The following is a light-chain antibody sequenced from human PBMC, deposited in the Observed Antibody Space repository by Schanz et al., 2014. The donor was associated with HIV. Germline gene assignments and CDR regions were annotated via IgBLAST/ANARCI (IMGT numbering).Light chain of an antibody. Sequence: QSVLTQPPSASGTPGQRVTISCSGSSSNIGSHTVNWYQQLPGTAPKLLMYSNDQRPSGVPDRFSGSKSGTSASLVISGLQSEDEADYYCATWDISLNGPVFGGGTKLTVL. CDR3: ATWDISLNGPV. CDR1: SSNIGSHT. V-gene: IGLV1-44*01. J-gene: IGLJ2*01. CDR2: SND.